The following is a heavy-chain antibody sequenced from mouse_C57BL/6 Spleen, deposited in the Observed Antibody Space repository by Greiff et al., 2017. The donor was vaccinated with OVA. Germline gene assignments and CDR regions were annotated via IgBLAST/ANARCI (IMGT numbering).Heavy chain of an antibody. CDR3: ARQGGAKNWYFDV. CDR1: GFNIKNTY. CDR2: IDPANGHT. V-gene: IGHV14-3*01. Sequence: VQLQQSVAELVRPGASVKLSCTASGFNIKNTYMHWVKQRPEQGLEWIGRIDPANGHTKYAPKFQGKATITADTSSNTAYLQLSRLTSEDTAIDYCARQGGAKNWYFDVWGTGTTVTVSS. J-gene: IGHJ1*03.